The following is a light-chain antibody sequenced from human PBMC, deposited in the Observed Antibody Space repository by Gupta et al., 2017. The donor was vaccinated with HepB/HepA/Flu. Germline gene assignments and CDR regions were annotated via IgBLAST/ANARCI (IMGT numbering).Light chain of an antibody. CDR2: DVS. CDR3: QHRLRWPLT. V-gene: IGKV3-11*01. Sequence: VLTPSPSAVSVSSGGRATLSCRASEDIETSLAWYQQRPGQPPRLLIYDVSVRATGIPARFSGRGSGTDFTLIIDTLQPEDLGLYYCQHRLRWPLTFGGGTKVGI. J-gene: IGKJ4*01. CDR1: EDIETS.